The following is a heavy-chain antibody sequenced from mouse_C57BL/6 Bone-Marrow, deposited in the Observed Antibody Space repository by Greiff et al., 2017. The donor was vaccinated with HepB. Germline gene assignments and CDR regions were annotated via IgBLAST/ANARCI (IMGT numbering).Heavy chain of an antibody. CDR3: AKIKVYGSGPMDY. D-gene: IGHD1-1*01. CDR2: IWRGGST. V-gene: IGHV2-5*01. J-gene: IGHJ4*01. Sequence: VKLMESGPGLVQPSQSLSITCTVSGFSLTSYGVHWVRQSPGKGLEWLGVIWRGGSTDYNAAFMSRLSITKDNSKSQVFFKMNSLQADDTAIYYCAKIKVYGSGPMDYWGQGTSVTVSS. CDR1: GFSLTSYG.